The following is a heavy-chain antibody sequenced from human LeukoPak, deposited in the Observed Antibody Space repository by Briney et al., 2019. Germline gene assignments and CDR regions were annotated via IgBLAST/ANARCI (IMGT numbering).Heavy chain of an antibody. CDR2: ISSSSSYI. CDR1: GFTFSSYS. D-gene: IGHD6-13*01. J-gene: IGHJ1*01. V-gene: IGHV3-21*01. CDR3: ARDVSRSIAAAGPEYFQH. Sequence: KSGGSLRLSCAASGFTFSSYSMNWVRQAPGKGLEWVSSISSSSSYIYYADSVKGRFTISRDNAKNSLYLQMNSLRAEDTAVYYCARDVSRSIAAAGPEYFQHWARAPWSPSPQ.